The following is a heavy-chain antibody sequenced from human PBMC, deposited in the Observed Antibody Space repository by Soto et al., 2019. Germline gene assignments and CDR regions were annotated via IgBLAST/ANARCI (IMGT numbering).Heavy chain of an antibody. V-gene: IGHV3-23*01. CDR2: ISGSGGST. D-gene: IGHD2-2*01. J-gene: IGHJ6*03. CDR3: AKGNQLLWIVYYYMDV. CDR1: GFTFSSYA. Sequence: PGGSLRLSCAASGFTFSSYAMSWVRQAPGKGLEWVSAISGSGGSTYYADSVKGRFTISRDNSKNTLYLQMNSLRAEDTAVYYCAKGNQLLWIVYYYMDVWGKGTTVTVSS.